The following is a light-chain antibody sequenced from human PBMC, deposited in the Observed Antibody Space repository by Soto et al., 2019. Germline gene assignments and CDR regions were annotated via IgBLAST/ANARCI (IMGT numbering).Light chain of an antibody. J-gene: IGKJ4*01. CDR1: QSVSRY. Sequence: DILLTQSPATLSVSPGERATLSCRASQSVSRYLACYQQKPGQAPRLLIYGASSGATGIPGRFSGSGSGTDFTLTISRLEPEDFAVYYCHQYGSSPLTFGGGTKVDIK. CDR2: GAS. V-gene: IGKV3-20*01. CDR3: HQYGSSPLT.